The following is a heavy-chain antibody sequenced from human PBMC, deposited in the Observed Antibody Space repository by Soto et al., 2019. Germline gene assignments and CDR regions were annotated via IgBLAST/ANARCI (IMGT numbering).Heavy chain of an antibody. Sequence: QVQLVESGGGVVQPGRSLRLSCAASGFTFSSYAMHWVRQAPGKGLEWVAVISYDGSNKYYADSVKGRFTISRDNSNNTLYREMNSVRAEDTAVYYCSRGIVSSGTRYFDLWGRGTLVTVSS. J-gene: IGHJ2*01. CDR2: ISYDGSNK. CDR3: SRGIVSSGTRYFDL. V-gene: IGHV3-30-3*01. CDR1: GFTFSSYA. D-gene: IGHD3-22*01.